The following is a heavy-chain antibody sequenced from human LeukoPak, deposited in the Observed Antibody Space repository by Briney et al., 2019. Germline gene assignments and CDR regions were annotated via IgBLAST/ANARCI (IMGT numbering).Heavy chain of an antibody. CDR2: IYYSGST. D-gene: IGHD3-10*01. CDR3: ARVPMVRGVIVAFDI. CDR1: GGSISSGGYY. Sequence: SETLSLTCTVSGGSISSGGYYWSWIRQHPGKGLEWTGYIYYSGSTYYNPSLKSRVTISVDTSKNQFSLKLSSVTAADTAVYYCARVPMVRGVIVAFDIWGQGTMVTVSS. J-gene: IGHJ3*02. V-gene: IGHV4-31*03.